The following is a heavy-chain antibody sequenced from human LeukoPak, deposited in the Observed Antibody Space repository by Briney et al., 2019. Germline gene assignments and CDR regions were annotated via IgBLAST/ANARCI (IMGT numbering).Heavy chain of an antibody. CDR1: GFTFSGSA. CDR2: IRSKANSYAT. D-gene: IGHD5-18*01. V-gene: IGHV3-73*01. J-gene: IGHJ4*02. Sequence: PGGSLRLSCAASGFTFSGSAMHWVRQASGKGLEWVGRIRSKANSYATAYAASVKGRFTISRDDSKNTAYLQMNSLKTEDTAVYYCTPTSTAMVTNFYYCGQGTLVTVSS. CDR3: TPTSTAMVTNFYY.